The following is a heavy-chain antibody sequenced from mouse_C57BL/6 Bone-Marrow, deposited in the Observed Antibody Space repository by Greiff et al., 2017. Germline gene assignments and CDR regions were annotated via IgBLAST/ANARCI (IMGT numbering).Heavy chain of an antibody. CDR2: IYLGSGST. CDR3: ARYGFAWFAY. CDR1: GYTFTSYW. D-gene: IGHD2-2*01. Sequence: QVQLQQPGAELVKPGASVKMSCKASGYTFTSYWITWVKQRPGQGLEWIGDIYLGSGSTNYNEKFKSKATLTVDTSSSTAYMQLSNLTSEDSAVYCCARYGFAWFAYWGQGTLVTVSA. V-gene: IGHV1-55*01. J-gene: IGHJ3*01.